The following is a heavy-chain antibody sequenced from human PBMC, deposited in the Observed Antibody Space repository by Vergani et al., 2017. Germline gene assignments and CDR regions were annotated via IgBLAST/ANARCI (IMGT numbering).Heavy chain of an antibody. CDR3: AGDRGGSVWNYEHENDY. Sequence: EVQLLESGGGLVQPGGSLRLSCAASGFTFSSYSMNWVRQAPGKGLEWVSSISSSSSYIYYADSVKGRFTISRDNAKNSLYLQMNSLRAEDTAVYYCAGDRGGSVWNYEHENDYWGQGTLVTVSS. CDR1: GFTFSSYS. J-gene: IGHJ4*02. V-gene: IGHV3-21*01. CDR2: ISSSSSYI. D-gene: IGHD1-7*01.